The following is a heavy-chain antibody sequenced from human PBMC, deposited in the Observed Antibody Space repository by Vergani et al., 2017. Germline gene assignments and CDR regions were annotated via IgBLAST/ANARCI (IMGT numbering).Heavy chain of an antibody. D-gene: IGHD3-3*01. CDR1: GFSLSTSGVG. J-gene: IGHJ3*02. V-gene: IGHV2-5*02. CDR3: AHRRVTIFGVVSPNAFDI. CDR2: IYGDDDK. Sequence: QITLKESGPTLVKPTQTLTLTCTFSGFSLSTSGVGVGWIRQPPGMALEWLLLIYGDDDKRYSPSLKSRLTITKDTTKNQVVLTMTNMDPVDTATYSCAHRRVTIFGVVSPNAFDIWGQGTMVTVSS.